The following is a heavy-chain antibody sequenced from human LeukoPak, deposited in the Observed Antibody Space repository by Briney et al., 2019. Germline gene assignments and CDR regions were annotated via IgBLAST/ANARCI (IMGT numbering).Heavy chain of an antibody. D-gene: IGHD6-19*01. CDR3: GRRVAPGQWLVNL. V-gene: IGHV3-30*01. CDR1: GFTFSNYA. CDR2: MSTDGSLQ. J-gene: IGHJ5*02. Sequence: QPGGSLRLSCVASGFTFSNYAIHWVRRPPGKGLEWVAVMSTDGSLQYYANSVEGRFTISRDNYKSTLFLQMNSLSAADTAVYYCGRRVAPGQWLVNLWGQGTLVTVSS.